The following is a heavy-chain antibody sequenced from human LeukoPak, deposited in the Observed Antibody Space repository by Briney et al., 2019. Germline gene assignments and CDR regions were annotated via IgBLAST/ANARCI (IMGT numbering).Heavy chain of an antibody. Sequence: SETLSLTCTVSGGSITGSHWSWLRQSAGKGLEWIGRICSSGTTNYNPSLKSRVTMSLDTSKNQFSLRLSSVTAADTAVYYCARGAYSFDFWGQGALVTVSS. CDR2: ICSSGTT. CDR1: GGSITGSH. CDR3: ARGAYSFDF. J-gene: IGHJ4*02. V-gene: IGHV4-4*07.